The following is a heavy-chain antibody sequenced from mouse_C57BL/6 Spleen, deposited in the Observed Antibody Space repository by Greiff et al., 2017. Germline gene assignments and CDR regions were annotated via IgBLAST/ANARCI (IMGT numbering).Heavy chain of an antibody. V-gene: IGHV1-80*01. CDR2: IYPGDGDT. CDR1: GYAFSSYW. CDR3: ARSNYGSPYYFDC. D-gene: IGHD1-1*01. J-gene: IGHJ2*01. Sequence: QVQLQQSGAELVKPGASVKISCKASGYAFSSYWMNWVKQRPGKGLEWIGQIYPGDGDTNYNGKFKGKATLTADKSSSTASMQLSSLTSEDSAVYFCARSNYGSPYYFDCWGQGTTLTVSS.